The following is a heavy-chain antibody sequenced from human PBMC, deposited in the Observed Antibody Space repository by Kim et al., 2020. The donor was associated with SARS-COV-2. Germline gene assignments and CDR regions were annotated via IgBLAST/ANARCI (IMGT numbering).Heavy chain of an antibody. CDR3: VRGIVVPAANFYYYYYG. CDR2: ISYDGSNK. Sequence: GGSLRLSCAASGFTFSSYAMHWVRQAPGKGLEWVAVISYDGSNKYYADSVKGRFTISRDNSKNTLYLQMNSLRAEDTAVYYCVRGIVVPAANFYYYYYG. V-gene: IGHV3-30*04. J-gene: IGHJ6*01. D-gene: IGHD2-2*01. CDR1: GFTFSSYA.